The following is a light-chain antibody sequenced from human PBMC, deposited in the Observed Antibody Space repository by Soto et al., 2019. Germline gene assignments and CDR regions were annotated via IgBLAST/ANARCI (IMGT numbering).Light chain of an antibody. V-gene: IGKV3-11*01. J-gene: IGKJ1*01. CDR3: QQRSNWLGT. Sequence: EIVLTQSPATLSLSPGERATLSCRASQSVSSYLAWYQQKPGQAPSLLIYNASNRATGIPARFSGSGSGTDFTLTISSLGPVDFAVYYCQQRSNWLGTFGQGTKVEIK. CDR1: QSVSSY. CDR2: NAS.